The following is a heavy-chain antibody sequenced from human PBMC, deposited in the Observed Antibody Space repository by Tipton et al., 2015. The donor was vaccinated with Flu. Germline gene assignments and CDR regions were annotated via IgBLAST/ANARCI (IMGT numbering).Heavy chain of an antibody. D-gene: IGHD6-13*01. CDR3: ASATPSSSWPYFDY. Sequence: TLSLTCTVSGGSISSYYWSWIRQPAGKGLEWIGRIYTSGSTNYNPSLKSRVTMSVDTPKNQFSLKLSSVTAADTAVYYCASATPSSSWPYFDYWGQGTLVTVSS. CDR2: IYTSGST. V-gene: IGHV4-4*07. J-gene: IGHJ4*02. CDR1: GGSISSYY.